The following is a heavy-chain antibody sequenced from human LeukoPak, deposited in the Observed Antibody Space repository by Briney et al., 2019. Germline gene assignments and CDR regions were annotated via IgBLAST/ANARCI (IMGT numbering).Heavy chain of an antibody. CDR3: ARDRRRYCSSTSCSSFDY. V-gene: IGHV1-18*01. CDR1: GYTFTSYG. CDR2: ISAYNGNT. J-gene: IGHJ4*02. Sequence: ASVKVSCKASGYTFTSYGISWVRQAPGQGLEWMGWISAYNGNTNYAQKLRGRVTMTTDTSTSTAYMELRSLRSDDTAVYYCARDRRRYCSSTSCSSFDYWGQGTLVTVSS. D-gene: IGHD2-2*01.